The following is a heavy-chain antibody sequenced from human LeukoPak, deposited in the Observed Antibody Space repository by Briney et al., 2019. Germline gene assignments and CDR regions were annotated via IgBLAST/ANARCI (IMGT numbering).Heavy chain of an antibody. CDR2: IYYSGST. V-gene: IGHV4-59*01. CDR3: ARVFREWSLPVRGYAFDI. CDR1: GGSISSYY. D-gene: IGHD3-3*01. J-gene: IGHJ3*02. Sequence: PSATLSLTCTVSGGSISSYYWSWIRQPPGKGLEWIGYIYYSGSTNYNPSLKSRVTISVDTSKNQFSLKLSSVTAADTAVYYCARVFREWSLPVRGYAFDIWGQGTMLTVSS.